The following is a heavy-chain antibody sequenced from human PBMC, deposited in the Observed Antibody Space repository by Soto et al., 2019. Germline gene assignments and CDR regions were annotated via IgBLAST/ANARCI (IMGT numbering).Heavy chain of an antibody. CDR3: ARVVGAYGSGSYLSVDY. Sequence: EVQLVESGGGLVQPGGSLRLSCAASGFTFSDHYMDWVRQAPGEGLEWVGRTRNKANSYTTEYAASVKGRFTISRDDSKNSLYLQMNSLKTEDTAVYYCARVVGAYGSGSYLSVDYWGQGTLVTVSS. D-gene: IGHD3-10*01. CDR2: TRNKANSYTT. J-gene: IGHJ4*02. CDR1: GFTFSDHY. V-gene: IGHV3-72*01.